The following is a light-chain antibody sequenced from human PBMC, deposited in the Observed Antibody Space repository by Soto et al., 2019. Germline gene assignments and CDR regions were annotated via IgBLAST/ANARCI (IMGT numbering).Light chain of an antibody. V-gene: IGLV3-1*01. J-gene: IGLJ1*01. CDR1: ILGDKY. CDR3: QAWDRSTASYV. CDR2: QDT. Sequence: SYELTQPPSVSVSPGQTASITCSGDILGDKYACWYQQKAGQSPVLVIHQDTKRPSGIPERFSGSNSGNTATLTISGTQAMDEGDYYCQAWDRSTASYVFGTGTKVTVL.